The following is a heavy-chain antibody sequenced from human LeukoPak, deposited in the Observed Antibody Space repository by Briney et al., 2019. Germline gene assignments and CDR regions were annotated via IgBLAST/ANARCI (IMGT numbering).Heavy chain of an antibody. J-gene: IGHJ6*02. D-gene: IGHD1-26*01. Sequence: GGSLRLSCVASGFIFDDYAMHWVRQAPGKGLEWVSGISWNSGSIGYADSVKGRFTISRDNAKNSLYLQMNSLRAEDTALYYCAKDNGAVGNYYYYYYGMDVWGQGTTVTVSS. CDR3: AKDNGAVGNYYYYYYGMDV. CDR1: GFIFDDYA. V-gene: IGHV3-9*01. CDR2: ISWNSGSI.